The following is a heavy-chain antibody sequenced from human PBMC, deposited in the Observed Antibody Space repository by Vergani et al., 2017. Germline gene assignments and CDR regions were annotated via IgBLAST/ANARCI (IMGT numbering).Heavy chain of an antibody. D-gene: IGHD3-3*01. CDR1: GGSLSSGGYY. CDR3: ARVKGFWSGWYDY. CDR2: IYYSGST. V-gene: IGHV4-31*03. J-gene: IGHJ4*02. Sequence: QVQLQESGPGLVKPSQTLSLTCTVSGGSLSSGGYYWSWIRQHPGKGLEWIGYIYYSGSTYYNPSLKSRVTISVDTSKNQFSLKLSSVTAEDTAVYYCARVKGFWSGWYDYWGQGTLVTVSS.